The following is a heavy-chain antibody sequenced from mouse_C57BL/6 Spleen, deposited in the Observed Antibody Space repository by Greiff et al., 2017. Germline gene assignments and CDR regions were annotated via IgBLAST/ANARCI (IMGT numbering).Heavy chain of an antibody. CDR2: IDPNSGGT. CDR1: GYTFTSYW. J-gene: IGHJ2*01. Sequence: VQLQQPGAELVKPGASVKLSCKASGYTFTSYWMHWVQQRPGRGLEWIGRIDPNSGGTKYDEKFKSKATLTVDKPSSTAYMQLGSLTSEDSAVYYCARPGLLRYGYFDYWGQGTTLTVAS. V-gene: IGHV1-72*01. CDR3: ARPGLLRYGYFDY. D-gene: IGHD1-1*01.